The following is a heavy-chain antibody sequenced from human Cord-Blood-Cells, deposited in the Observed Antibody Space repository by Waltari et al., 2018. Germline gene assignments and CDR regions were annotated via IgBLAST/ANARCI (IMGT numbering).Heavy chain of an antibody. CDR3: ARDSPTCGMDV. CDR1: GGSISSYY. V-gene: IGHV4-59*01. CDR2: IYYSRST. J-gene: IGHJ6*02. Sequence: QVQLQESGPGLVKPSETLSLTCTVSGGSISSYYWSWIRQPPVKGLEWIGYIYYSRSTNSIPAHDSRVTISGDTAKNQFSLKRSSVTATDTAVYYCARDSPTCGMDVWGQGTTVTVSS.